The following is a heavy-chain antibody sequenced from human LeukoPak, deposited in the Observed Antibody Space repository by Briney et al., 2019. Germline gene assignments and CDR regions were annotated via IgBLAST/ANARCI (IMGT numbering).Heavy chain of an antibody. CDR1: GGSISSSSYY. Sequence: SETVSLTCTVSGGSISSSSYYWGWIRQPPGKGLEWIGSIYYSGSTYYNPSLKSRVTISVDTSKNQFSLKLSSVTAADTAVYYCASGYCSGGSCYHDYWGQGTLVTVSS. CDR2: IYYSGST. J-gene: IGHJ4*02. D-gene: IGHD2-15*01. CDR3: ASGYCSGGSCYHDY. V-gene: IGHV4-39*07.